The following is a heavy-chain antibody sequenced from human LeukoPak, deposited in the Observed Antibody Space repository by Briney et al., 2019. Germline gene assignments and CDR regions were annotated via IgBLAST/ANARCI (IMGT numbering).Heavy chain of an antibody. CDR1: GGSITGYY. Sequence: PSETLSLTCAVYGGSITGYYWSWIRQTPGRGLEWVGEIHYTGATSYNPSLKSRATISTDTSKNQFFLRLSSVTAADTAVYYCARGNILTGYCFDFWGQGALVTVSS. CDR3: ARGNILTGYCFDF. CDR2: IHYTGAT. J-gene: IGHJ4*02. V-gene: IGHV4-34*01. D-gene: IGHD3-9*01.